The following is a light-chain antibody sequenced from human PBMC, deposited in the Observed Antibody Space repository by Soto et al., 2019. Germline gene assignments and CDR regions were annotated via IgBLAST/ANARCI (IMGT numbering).Light chain of an antibody. CDR2: GAS. CDR1: QSVSSN. Sequence: EIAMTQSPATLSLSPGERVTLSCRATQSVSSNLAWYQQKPGQAPRLLIYGASTRATGIPARLSGSGSGTEFTLTISSLQSADLSVYYCQQYHNCPPFTFGEGTKLELK. CDR3: QQYHNCPPFT. V-gene: IGKV3-15*01. J-gene: IGKJ2*01.